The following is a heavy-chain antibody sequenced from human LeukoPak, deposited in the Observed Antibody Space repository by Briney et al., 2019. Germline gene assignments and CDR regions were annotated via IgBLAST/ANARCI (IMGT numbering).Heavy chain of an antibody. V-gene: IGHV3-23*01. CDR1: GFTFSSYA. D-gene: IGHD3-22*01. J-gene: IGHJ4*02. Sequence: PGGSLRLSCAASGFTFSSYAMSWVRQAPGKGLEWVSAISGSGGSTYYADSVKGRSTISRDNSKNTLYLQMNSLRAEDTAVYYCAKDIRSSGYYITPDYWGQGTLVTVSS. CDR2: ISGSGGST. CDR3: AKDIRSSGYYITPDY.